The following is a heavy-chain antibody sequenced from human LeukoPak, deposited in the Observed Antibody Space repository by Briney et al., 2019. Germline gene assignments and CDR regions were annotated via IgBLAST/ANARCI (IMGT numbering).Heavy chain of an antibody. D-gene: IGHD3-22*01. CDR1: GFTFSSYA. V-gene: IGHV3-23*01. CDR2: ISGSGGST. CDR3: AKDDGTSSYYYDSSGYYEDY. Sequence: GGSLRLSCAASGFTFSSYAMSWVRQAPGKGLEWVSAISGSGGSTYYADSVKGRLTISRDNSKNTLYLQMNSLRAEDTAVYYCAKDDGTSSYYYDSSGYYEDYWGQGTLVTVSS. J-gene: IGHJ4*02.